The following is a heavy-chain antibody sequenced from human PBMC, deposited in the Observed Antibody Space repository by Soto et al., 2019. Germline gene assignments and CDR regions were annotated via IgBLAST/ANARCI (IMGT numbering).Heavy chain of an antibody. Sequence: QITLKESGPTLVKPTQTLTLTCTFSGFSLSTSGVGVGWIRQPPGKALEWLALIYWDDDKRYSPSLKSRLTLTKDTSKNQVVLTMTNMDPVDTATYYCAHRDTAMVVGGFDYWGQGTLVTVSS. V-gene: IGHV2-5*02. CDR3: AHRDTAMVVGGFDY. J-gene: IGHJ4*02. CDR2: IYWDDDK. CDR1: GFSLSTSGVG. D-gene: IGHD5-18*01.